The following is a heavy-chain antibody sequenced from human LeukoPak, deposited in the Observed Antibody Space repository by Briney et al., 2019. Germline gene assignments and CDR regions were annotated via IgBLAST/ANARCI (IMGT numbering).Heavy chain of an antibody. V-gene: IGHV3-21*01. J-gene: IGHJ4*02. CDR3: ARDGGYGDYF. CDR1: GFTFSSYS. D-gene: IGHD4-17*01. CDR2: ISSSSSYI. Sequence: GGALRLSCAASGFTFSSYSMNWVRPAPGRGLEWVSSISSSSSYIYYADSVKGRFTISRDNAKNSLYLQMNSLRAEDTAVYYCARDGGYGDYFWGQGTLVTVSS.